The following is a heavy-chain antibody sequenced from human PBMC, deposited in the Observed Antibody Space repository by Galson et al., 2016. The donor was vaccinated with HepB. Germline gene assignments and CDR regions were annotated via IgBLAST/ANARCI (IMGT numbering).Heavy chain of an antibody. CDR1: GFTFSDYY. Sequence: SLRLSCAASGFTFSDYYMSWIRQAPGKGLEWVSYITNDGTTMYYADSVKGRFTISRDNAKNSLYWQMNSLRAEDTGVYYCARDLAITFGGVIAHYYYYGMDVWGQGTTVTVSS. D-gene: IGHD3-16*02. J-gene: IGHJ6*02. CDR3: ARDLAITFGGVIAHYYYYGMDV. V-gene: IGHV3-11*04. CDR2: ITNDGTTM.